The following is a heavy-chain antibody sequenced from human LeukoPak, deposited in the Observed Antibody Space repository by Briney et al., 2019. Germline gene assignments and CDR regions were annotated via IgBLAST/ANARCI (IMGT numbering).Heavy chain of an antibody. J-gene: IGHJ3*02. CDR2: INHSGST. CDR1: SGSLSGYY. V-gene: IGHV4-34*01. D-gene: IGHD3-22*01. CDR3: ARAAITMIVGFGSAFDI. Sequence: SETLSLTCAVYSGSLSGYYWSWIRQPPGKGLEWIGEINHSGSTNYNPSLKSRVTISVDTSKNQFSLKLSSVTAADTAVYYCARAAITMIVGFGSAFDIWGQGTMVTVSS.